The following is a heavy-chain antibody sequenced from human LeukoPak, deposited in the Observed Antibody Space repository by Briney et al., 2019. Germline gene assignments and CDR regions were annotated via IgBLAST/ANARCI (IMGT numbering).Heavy chain of an antibody. CDR3: ARRNRYSGSYDLDY. V-gene: IGHV5-51*01. CDR2: IYPGDSDT. Sequence: GESLKISCKAPRHSFHSQWIGWVRQMPGKGLQWMGIIYPGDSDTRYSPSFQGQVSISADKSISTAYLQWSSLKASDTAMYYCARRNRYSGSYDLDYWGQGTLVTVSS. D-gene: IGHD1-26*01. J-gene: IGHJ4*02. CDR1: RHSFHSQW.